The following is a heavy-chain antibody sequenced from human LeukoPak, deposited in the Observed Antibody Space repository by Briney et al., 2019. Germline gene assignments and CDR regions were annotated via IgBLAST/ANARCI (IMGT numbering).Heavy chain of an antibody. CDR3: ARESHYDFWSGYNNPLGY. CDR2: INSDGSST. D-gene: IGHD3-3*01. CDR1: GFTFSSYW. J-gene: IGHJ4*02. Sequence: PGGSLRLSCAASGFTFSSYWMHWARQAPGKGLVWVSRINSDGSSTSYADSVKGRYTISRDNAKNTLYLQMNSLRAEDTAVYYCARESHYDFWSGYNNPLGYWGQGTLVTVSS. V-gene: IGHV3-74*01.